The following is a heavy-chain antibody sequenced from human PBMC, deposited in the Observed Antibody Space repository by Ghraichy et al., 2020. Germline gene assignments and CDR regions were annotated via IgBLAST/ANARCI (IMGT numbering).Heavy chain of an antibody. CDR3: ARGRHRGLDS. Sequence: TLSLTCAISGDSVFRNDVAWNWIRQSPSRCLEWLGRTFYTSNWNNDSALFVESRLTINLDTSKNQFFLQLNSVTTEATGIYYCARGRHRGLDSWGQGTLVTVSS. CDR2: TFYTSNWNN. J-gene: IGHJ4*02. V-gene: IGHV6-1*01. D-gene: IGHD5-24*01. CDR1: GDSVFRNDVA.